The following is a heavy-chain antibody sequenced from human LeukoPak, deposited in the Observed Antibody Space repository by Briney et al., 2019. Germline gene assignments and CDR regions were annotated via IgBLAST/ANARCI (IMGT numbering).Heavy chain of an antibody. D-gene: IGHD1-26*01. Sequence: SETLSLTCAVYGGSFSGYYWSWIRQPPGKGLEWIGEINHSGSTNYNPSLKSRVTISVDTSKNQFSLKLSSVTAADTAVYYCGRHHYLLSALDYWGQVTLVTVSS. CDR2: INHSGST. J-gene: IGHJ4*02. CDR1: GGSFSGYY. V-gene: IGHV4-34*01. CDR3: GRHHYLLSALDY.